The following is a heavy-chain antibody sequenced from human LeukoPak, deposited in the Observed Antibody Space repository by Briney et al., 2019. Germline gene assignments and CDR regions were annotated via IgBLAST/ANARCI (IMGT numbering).Heavy chain of an antibody. CDR1: GYTFTSYG. D-gene: IGHD6-13*01. J-gene: IGHJ3*02. CDR2: INPNSGGT. Sequence: GASVKVSCKASGYTFTSYGISWVRQAPGQGLEWMGWINPNSGGTNYAQKFQGRVTMTRDTSISTAYMELSRLRSDDTAVYYCASGIIAAAGTFAFDIWGQGTMVTVSS. V-gene: IGHV1-2*02. CDR3: ASGIIAAAGTFAFDI.